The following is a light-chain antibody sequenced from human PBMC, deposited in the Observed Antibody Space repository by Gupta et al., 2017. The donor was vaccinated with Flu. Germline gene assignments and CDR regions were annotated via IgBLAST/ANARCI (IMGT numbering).Light chain of an antibody. CDR1: QSVRNK. CDR2: GAS. CDR3: QQYNNWPRT. J-gene: IGKJ1*01. V-gene: IGKV3-15*01. Sequence: PATLSVSPGERVTLACRASQSVRNKLAWYQQKPGQAPRLLIYGASTRATGIPAWFSGSGSGTEFTLTISSLQSEDVALYYCQQYNNWPRTFGQGTKVEIK.